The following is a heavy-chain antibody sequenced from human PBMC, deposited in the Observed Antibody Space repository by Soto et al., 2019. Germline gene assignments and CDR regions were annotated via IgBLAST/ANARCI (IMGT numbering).Heavy chain of an antibody. Sequence: ASVKVSCKASGYTFTSYDINWVRLVTGQGLEWMGWMNPNTGNAGYAQKFQGRVTMTRSTSISTAYMELSSLGSEDTAVYYCARKYTYGNGDFDHWGQGTPLTVCS. CDR3: ARKYTYGNGDFDH. CDR1: GYTFTSYD. D-gene: IGHD5-18*01. V-gene: IGHV1-8*01. CDR2: MNPNTGNA. J-gene: IGHJ4*02.